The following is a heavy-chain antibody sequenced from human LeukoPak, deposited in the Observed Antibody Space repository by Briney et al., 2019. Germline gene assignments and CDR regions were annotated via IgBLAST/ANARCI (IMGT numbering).Heavy chain of an antibody. D-gene: IGHD2-2*01. CDR1: GGSISSSSYY. CDR2: IYYSGST. J-gene: IGHJ4*02. Sequence: SETLSLTCTVSGGSISSSSYYWGWIRQPPGKGLEWIGSIYYSGSTYYNPSLKSRVTISVDTSKNQFSLKLSFVTAADTAVYYCARQPAGIVVVPAAIGGGFDYWGQGTLVTVSS. CDR3: ARQPAGIVVVPAAIGGGFDY. V-gene: IGHV4-39*01.